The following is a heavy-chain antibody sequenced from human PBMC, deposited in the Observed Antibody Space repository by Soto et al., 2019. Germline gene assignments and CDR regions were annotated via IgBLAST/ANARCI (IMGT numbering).Heavy chain of an antibody. J-gene: IGHJ4*02. Sequence: SVKVSCKASGYTFNFYGITWVRQAPGQGLEWMGWISGFNGNTNYAADLQGRVTMTADTSTSTAYMELRGLRSDDTAVYYCARIGVSSGHESPDFDSWGQGTLVTVS. D-gene: IGHD3-16*01. V-gene: IGHV1-18*01. CDR3: ARIGVSSGHESPDFDS. CDR2: ISGFNGNT. CDR1: GYTFNFYG.